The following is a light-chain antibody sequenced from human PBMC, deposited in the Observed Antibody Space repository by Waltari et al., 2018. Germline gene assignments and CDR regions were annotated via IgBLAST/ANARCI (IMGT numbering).Light chain of an antibody. J-gene: IGLJ2*01. V-gene: IGLV3-1*01. CDR3: QTWDSSTVV. Sequence: SYELTQPPSVSVSPGQTASLTCSGDKLGAKYVGWYQQKPGQPPVLVIYQDNNRPQGIPERFSGSNSGNTATLTISGTQAMDEADYYCQTWDSSTVVFGGGTKLTVL. CDR1: KLGAKY. CDR2: QDN.